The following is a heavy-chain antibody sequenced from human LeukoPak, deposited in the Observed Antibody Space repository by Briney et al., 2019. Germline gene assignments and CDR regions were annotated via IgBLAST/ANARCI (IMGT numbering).Heavy chain of an antibody. V-gene: IGHV3-66*02. J-gene: IGHJ6*02. D-gene: IGHD6-13*01. Sequence: GVSLRLSCAASGFTVNSNYMSWARQAPGKGLEWVSLIYTGGSTYYADSVRGRFTISRDNSKNTLYLQMNSLRPEDTAIYYCARGFGKAAADVFGGYTMDVWGQGTTVTVSS. CDR2: IYTGGST. CDR3: ARGFGKAAADVFGGYTMDV. CDR1: GFTVNSNY.